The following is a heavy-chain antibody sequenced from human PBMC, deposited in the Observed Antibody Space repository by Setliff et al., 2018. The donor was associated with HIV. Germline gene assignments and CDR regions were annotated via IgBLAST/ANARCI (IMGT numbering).Heavy chain of an antibody. D-gene: IGHD2-21*02. J-gene: IGHJ4*02. Sequence: SETLCLTCTVSGGSISNYYWSWIRQPPGKGLEWIGCGYYSGITHYDPSLKSRVSISVDASKNQFSLRLNSVTVADTAVYFCARSSRGSLRDLDYWGPGTLDTVSS. V-gene: IGHV4-59*08. CDR3: ARSSRGSLRDLDY. CDR1: GGSISNYY. CDR2: GYYSGIT.